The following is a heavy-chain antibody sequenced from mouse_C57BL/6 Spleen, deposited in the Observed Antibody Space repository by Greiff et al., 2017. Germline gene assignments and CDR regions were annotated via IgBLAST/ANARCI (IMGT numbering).Heavy chain of an antibody. J-gene: IGHJ3*01. CDR1: GYTFTSYG. CDR3: ASYDYGVAFAY. D-gene: IGHD2-4*01. Sequence: VQLQQSGAELARPGASVKLSCKASGYTFTSYGISWVKQRTGQGLEWIGEINPRSGDTYYNEKFKGKATLTADKSSSTAYMELHSLTSEDSAVYFCASYDYGVAFAYWGPGTLVTVSA. V-gene: IGHV1-81*01. CDR2: INPRSGDT.